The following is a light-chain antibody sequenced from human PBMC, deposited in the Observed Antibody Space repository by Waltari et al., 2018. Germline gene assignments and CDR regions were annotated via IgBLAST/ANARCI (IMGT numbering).Light chain of an antibody. CDR2: DAS. CDR1: QSISSY. V-gene: IGKV3-11*01. Sequence: EIVLTQSPVTLSLSPGTRATLSCRASQSISSYLAWFQQRPGQAPRLLIYDASNRAIGIPARFSGSGAGTDFTLTISSLEPEDSAVYYCQQRSIWPLTFGGGTRVDIK. J-gene: IGKJ4*01. CDR3: QQRSIWPLT.